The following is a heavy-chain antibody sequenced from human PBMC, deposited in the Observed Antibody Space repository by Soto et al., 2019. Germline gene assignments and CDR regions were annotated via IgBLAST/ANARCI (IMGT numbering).Heavy chain of an antibody. CDR3: AKDGRGSGSHYNSFGY. V-gene: IGHV3-53*01. D-gene: IGHD3-10*01. CDR2: IYSTGTT. Sequence: EVQLVESGGGLIQPGGSRKLSCAASGFTVGNNYMSWVRQAPGKGLEWVSLIYSTGTTKYADSVKGRFTVCRDNAKNTLYLQMNSLGAEDTAVYYCAKDGRGSGSHYNSFGYWGQGTLVTVSS. J-gene: IGHJ4*02. CDR1: GFTVGNNY.